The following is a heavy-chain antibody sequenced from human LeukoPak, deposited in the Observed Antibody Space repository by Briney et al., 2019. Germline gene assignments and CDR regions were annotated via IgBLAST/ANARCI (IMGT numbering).Heavy chain of an antibody. D-gene: IGHD3-3*01. CDR1: GYTFTGYY. J-gene: IGHJ5*02. CDR3: ARYKGYDFWSDLNWFDP. CDR2: INPNSGGT. Sequence: GASVKVSCKASGYTFTGYYMHWVRQAPGQGLEWMGWINPNSGGTSYAQKFQGRVTMTRDTSISTAYMELSRLRSDDTAVYYCARYKGYDFWSDLNWFDPWGQGTLVTVSS. V-gene: IGHV1-2*02.